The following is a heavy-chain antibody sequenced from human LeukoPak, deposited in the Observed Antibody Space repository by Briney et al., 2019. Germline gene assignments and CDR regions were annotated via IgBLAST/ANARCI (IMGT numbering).Heavy chain of an antibody. V-gene: IGHV1-2*02. CDR3: ARDGINHYSSGYYYEYAFDI. CDR2: INPNSGGT. J-gene: IGHJ3*02. D-gene: IGHD3-22*01. Sequence: ASVKVSCKASGYTFTGYYMHWVRQAPGQGLEWMGWINPNSGGTNYAQKFQGRVTMTRDTSISTAYMELSRLRSDDTAVYYCARDGINHYSSGYYYEYAFDIWGQGTMVTVSS. CDR1: GYTFTGYY.